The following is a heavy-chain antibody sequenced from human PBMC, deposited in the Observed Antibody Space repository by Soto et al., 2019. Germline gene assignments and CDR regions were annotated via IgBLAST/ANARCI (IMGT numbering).Heavy chain of an antibody. D-gene: IGHD3-3*01. J-gene: IGHJ6*02. CDR2: INHSGST. V-gene: IGHV4-34*01. Sequence: PSETLSLTCAVYGGSFSGYYWSWIRQPPGKGLEWIGEINHSGSTNYNPSHKSRVTISVDTSKNQFSLKLSSVTAADTAVYYCARVVVTYYDFWSGYYYYYYGMDVWGQGTTVTVSS. CDR1: GGSFSGYY. CDR3: ARVVVTYYDFWSGYYYYYYGMDV.